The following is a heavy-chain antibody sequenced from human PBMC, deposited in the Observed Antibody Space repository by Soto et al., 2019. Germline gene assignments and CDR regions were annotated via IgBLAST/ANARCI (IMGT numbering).Heavy chain of an antibody. D-gene: IGHD4-4*01. V-gene: IGHV4-30-4*01. CDR2: IYYSGST. CDR3: ARDIYSNRYYYYYGMDV. CDR1: GGSIRSGDYY. Sequence: SETLSLTCTVSGGSIRSGDYYWSWIRHPPGKGLEWIGYIYYSGSTYYNPSLKSRVTISVATSKNQFSLKLSSVTAADTAVYYCARDIYSNRYYYYYGMDVWGQGTTVPVSS. J-gene: IGHJ6*01.